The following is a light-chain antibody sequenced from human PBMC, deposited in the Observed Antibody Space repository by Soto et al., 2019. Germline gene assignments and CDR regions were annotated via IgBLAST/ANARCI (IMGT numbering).Light chain of an antibody. CDR1: QSVSKY. V-gene: IGKV3-20*01. Sequence: EIVLIQVPGILDLSPGEGATLSCRASQSVSKYLAWYQQKPGQAPRLLIYGASSRATGIPDSFSGSGSGTDFTLTISRLEPEDFAVYYCQQYGGSPQTFGQGTKVDIK. CDR3: QQYGGSPQT. CDR2: GAS. J-gene: IGKJ1*01.